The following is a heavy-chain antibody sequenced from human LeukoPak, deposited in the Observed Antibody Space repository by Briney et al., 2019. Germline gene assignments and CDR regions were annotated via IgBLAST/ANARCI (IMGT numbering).Heavy chain of an antibody. CDR3: ARRNPMTQDAFDV. J-gene: IGHJ3*01. CDR2: IYPGDSDT. V-gene: IGHV5-51*01. D-gene: IGHD2-21*02. Sequence: GESLKISCKGSGYNFTNYWIGWVRQMPGKGLEWMGIIYPGDSDTTYSPSFQGQVTISADKSITTAYVQWSSLKASDTAMYYCARRNPMTQDAFDVWGQGTMVTVSS. CDR1: GYNFTNYW.